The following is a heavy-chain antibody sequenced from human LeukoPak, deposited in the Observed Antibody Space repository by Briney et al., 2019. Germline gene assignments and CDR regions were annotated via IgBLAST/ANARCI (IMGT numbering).Heavy chain of an antibody. CDR1: GFIFSHYG. CDR2: IWSDATNR. CDR3: ARDAQRGFDYSNSLEY. D-gene: IGHD4-11*01. J-gene: IGHJ4*01. V-gene: IGHV3-33*01. Sequence: GGSLRHSCAASGFIFSHYGMHWVRQAPGKGLEWVAVIWSDATNRFYGDSVKGRFTISRDNSQNTVFLQMNSLRAEDTAIYYCARDAQRGFDYSNSLEYWGHGTLVTVSS.